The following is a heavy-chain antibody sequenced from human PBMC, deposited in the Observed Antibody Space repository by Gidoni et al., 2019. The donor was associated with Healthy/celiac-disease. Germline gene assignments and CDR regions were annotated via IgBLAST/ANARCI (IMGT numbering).Heavy chain of an antibody. J-gene: IGHJ3*02. Sequence: QVQLQESGPGLVKPSETLSLTCAVSGYSISSGYYWGWIRQPPGKGLEWIGNIYHSGSTYYNPSLKSRVTISVDTSKNQFSLKLSSVTAADTAVYYCARDWEPLSGIDAFDIWGQGTMVTVSS. CDR2: IYHSGST. D-gene: IGHD1-26*01. CDR3: ARDWEPLSGIDAFDI. V-gene: IGHV4-38-2*02. CDR1: GYSISSGYY.